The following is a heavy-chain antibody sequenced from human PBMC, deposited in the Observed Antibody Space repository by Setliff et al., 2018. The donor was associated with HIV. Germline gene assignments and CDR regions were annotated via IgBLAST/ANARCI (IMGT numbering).Heavy chain of an antibody. D-gene: IGHD3-16*01. Sequence: PSETLSLTCTVSGGSISSGGYYWSWIRQHQGKGLEWIGYIYYSGSTYYNPSLKSRVTISVDTSKNQFSLKLSSVTAADTAVYYCARSKGGLFDPWGQGTLVTVSS. CDR2: IYYSGST. J-gene: IGHJ5*02. CDR3: ARSKGGLFDP. CDR1: GGSISSGGYY. V-gene: IGHV4-31*03.